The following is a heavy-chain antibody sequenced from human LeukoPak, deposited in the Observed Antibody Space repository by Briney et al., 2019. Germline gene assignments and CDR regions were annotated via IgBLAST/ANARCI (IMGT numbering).Heavy chain of an antibody. CDR2: INHSGST. Sequence: GSLRLSCAASGFTVSSNYMSWVRQPPGKGLEWIGEINHSGSTNYNPSLKSRVTISVDTSKNQFSLKLRTVTAADTAVYYCARARYNWNYDWFDPWGQGTLVTVSS. V-gene: IGHV4-34*08. J-gene: IGHJ5*02. CDR3: ARARYNWNYDWFDP. CDR1: GFTVSSNY. D-gene: IGHD1-7*01.